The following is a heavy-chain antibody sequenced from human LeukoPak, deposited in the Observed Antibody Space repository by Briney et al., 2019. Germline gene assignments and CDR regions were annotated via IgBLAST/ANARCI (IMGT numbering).Heavy chain of an antibody. D-gene: IGHD2-2*01. V-gene: IGHV3-21*01. CDR3: ARDRANIVVVPAAD. J-gene: IGHJ4*02. CDR2: ISSSSSYI. Sequence: LRLSXXXSGXXFSSXSMNWVRQAPGKGLEWVSSISSSSSYIYYADSVKGRFTISRDNAKNSLYLQMNSLRAEDTAVYYCARDRANIVVVPAADWGQGTLVTVSS. CDR1: GXXFSSXS.